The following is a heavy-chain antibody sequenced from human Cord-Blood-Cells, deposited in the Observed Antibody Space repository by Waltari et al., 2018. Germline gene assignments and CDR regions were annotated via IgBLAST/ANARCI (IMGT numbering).Heavy chain of an antibody. J-gene: IGHJ4*02. CDR1: GLSISSYY. CDR3: ARNWGSDPYDY. Sequence: QVQLQESGPGLVKPSATLSLTCTVSGLSISSYYCSWIRQPPGKGLEWIGYIYYSGSTNYNPSLKSRVTISVDTSKNQFSLKLSSVTAADTAVYYCARNWGSDPYDYWGQGTLVTVSS. CDR2: IYYSGST. V-gene: IGHV4-59*01. D-gene: IGHD7-27*01.